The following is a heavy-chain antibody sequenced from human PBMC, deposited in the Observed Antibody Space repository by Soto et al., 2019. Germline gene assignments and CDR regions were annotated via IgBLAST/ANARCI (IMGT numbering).Heavy chain of an antibody. CDR2: IWYDGSNK. CDR3: ARDQPGYCSGGSCYDDRTIDY. J-gene: IGHJ4*02. V-gene: IGHV3-33*01. CDR1: GFTFSSYG. Sequence: QVQLVESGGGVVQPGRSLRLSCAASGFTFSSYGMHWVRQAPGKGLEWVAVIWYDGSNKYYADSVKGRFTISRDNSKKXLXQXXNSLRAEDTAVYYCARDQPGYCSGGSCYDDRTIDYWGQGTLVTVCS. D-gene: IGHD2-15*01.